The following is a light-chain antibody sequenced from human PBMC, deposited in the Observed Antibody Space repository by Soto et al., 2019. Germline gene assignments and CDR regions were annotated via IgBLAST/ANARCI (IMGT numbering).Light chain of an antibody. Sequence: DIPMTQSPPTLSASVGDRVTITCRASQSISSWLAWYQQKPGKAPKLLIYKASSLESGVPSRFSGSGSGTEFTLTISSLQPDDFATYFCQQYSGYPFTFGPGTKVDIK. CDR3: QQYSGYPFT. V-gene: IGKV1-5*03. CDR1: QSISSW. CDR2: KAS. J-gene: IGKJ3*01.